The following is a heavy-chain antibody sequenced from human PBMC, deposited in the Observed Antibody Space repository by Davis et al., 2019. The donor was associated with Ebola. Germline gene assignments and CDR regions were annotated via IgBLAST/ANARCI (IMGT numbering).Heavy chain of an antibody. CDR3: ARVAAWGYYYYGMDV. Sequence: AASVKVSCKASGYTFTSYGISWVRQAPGQGLEWMGWISAYNGNTNYAQKFQGRVTITRDTSASTAYMELSSLRSEDTAVYYCARVAAWGYYYYGMDVWGKGTTVTVSS. D-gene: IGHD2-15*01. CDR1: GYTFTSYG. V-gene: IGHV1-18*01. CDR2: ISAYNGNT. J-gene: IGHJ6*04.